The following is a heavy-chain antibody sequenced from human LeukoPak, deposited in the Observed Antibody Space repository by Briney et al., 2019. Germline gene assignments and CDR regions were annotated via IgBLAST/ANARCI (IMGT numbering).Heavy chain of an antibody. D-gene: IGHD3-22*01. CDR3: ARSFSPNYYDLLDY. V-gene: IGHV4-59*01. Sequence: PSETLSLTCAVYGGSFSGYSWSWIRQPPGKGLEWIGYIYYSGSTNYNPSLKSRVTISLDTSKNQFSLKLNSVTAADTAMYYCARSFSPNYYDLLDYWGQGTLVTVSS. J-gene: IGHJ4*02. CDR1: GGSFSGYS. CDR2: IYYSGST.